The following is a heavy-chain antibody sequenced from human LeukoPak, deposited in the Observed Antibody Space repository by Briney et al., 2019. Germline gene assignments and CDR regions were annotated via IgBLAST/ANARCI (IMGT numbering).Heavy chain of an antibody. CDR3: ARDSPGSYRFDP. V-gene: IGHV1-69*05. Sequence: SSVNVSCKASGGTFSSYAINWVRQAPGQGREWMGGIIPIFGTANYAQKFQGRVTITTDESTSTAYMELSSLRSEDTAVYYCARDSPGSYRFDPWGQGTLVTVSS. CDR2: IIPIFGTA. D-gene: IGHD3-10*01. J-gene: IGHJ5*02. CDR1: GGTFSSYA.